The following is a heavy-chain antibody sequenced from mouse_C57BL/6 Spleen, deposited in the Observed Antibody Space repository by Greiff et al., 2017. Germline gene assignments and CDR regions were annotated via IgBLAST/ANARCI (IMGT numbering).Heavy chain of an antibody. CDR1: GYSITSGYY. CDR3: ARVGDYHYFDY. Sequence: DVKLQESGPGLVKPSQSLSLTCSVTGYSITSGYYWNWIRQFPGNKLEWMGYISYDGSNNYNPSLKNRISITRDTSKNQFFLKLNSVTTEDTATYYCARVGDYHYFDYWGQGTTLTVSS. V-gene: IGHV3-6*01. J-gene: IGHJ2*01. D-gene: IGHD2-4*01. CDR2: ISYDGSN.